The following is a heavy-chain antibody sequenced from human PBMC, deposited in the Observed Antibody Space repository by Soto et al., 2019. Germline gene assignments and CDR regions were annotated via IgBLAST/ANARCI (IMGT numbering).Heavy chain of an antibody. CDR3: ARDRGGIFGVVITYYYGMDV. Sequence: GGSLRLSCAASGFTFSSYSMNWVRQAPGKGLEWVSYISSSSSTIYYADSVKGRFTISRDNAKNSLYLQMNSLRDEDTAVYYCARDRGGIFGVVITYYYGMDVWGQGTTVTVSS. V-gene: IGHV3-48*02. CDR1: GFTFSSYS. CDR2: ISSSSSTI. J-gene: IGHJ6*02. D-gene: IGHD3-3*01.